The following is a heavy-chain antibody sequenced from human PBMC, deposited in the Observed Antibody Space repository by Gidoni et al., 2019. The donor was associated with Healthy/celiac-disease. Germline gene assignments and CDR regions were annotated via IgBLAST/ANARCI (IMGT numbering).Heavy chain of an antibody. CDR3: ARDIAGLDV. CDR1: GVTSSSYC. D-gene: IGHD2-15*01. J-gene: IGHJ6*02. V-gene: IGHV3-21*01. Sequence: VQLVESGGGLVKPGGSLRLSCAASGVTSSSYCMNWVRQAPGKGLEWVSSISSSSSYIYYADSVKGRFTISRDNAKNSLDLQMNSLRAEDTAVYYCARDIAGLDVWGQGTTVTVSS. CDR2: ISSSSSYI.